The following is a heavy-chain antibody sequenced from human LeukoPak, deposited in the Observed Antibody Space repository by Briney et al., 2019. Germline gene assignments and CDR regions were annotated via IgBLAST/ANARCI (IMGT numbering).Heavy chain of an antibody. Sequence: ASVKVSFKASGYTFTSYGISWVRQAPGQGLEWMGWISAYNGNTNYAQKLQGRVTMTTDTSTSTAYMELRSLRSDDTAVYYCARESPTMTYYYDSSGYYYDNWFDPWGQGTLVTVSS. J-gene: IGHJ5*02. CDR2: ISAYNGNT. D-gene: IGHD3-22*01. CDR1: GYTFTSYG. V-gene: IGHV1-18*01. CDR3: ARESPTMTYYYDSSGYYYDNWFDP.